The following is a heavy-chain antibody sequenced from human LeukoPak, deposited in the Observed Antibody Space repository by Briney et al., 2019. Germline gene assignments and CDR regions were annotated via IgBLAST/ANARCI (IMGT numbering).Heavy chain of an antibody. V-gene: IGHV1-69*04. CDR2: IIPILGIA. CDR3: ARGARKDIVVVPAEMPLHYYYYYMDV. Sequence: GASVKVSCKASGGTFSSYAISWVRQAPGQGLEWMGRIIPILGIANYAQKFQGRVTITADKSTSTAYMELSSLRSEDTAVYYCARGARKDIVVVPAEMPLHYYYYYMDVWGKGTTVTVSS. CDR1: GGTFSSYA. J-gene: IGHJ6*03. D-gene: IGHD2-2*01.